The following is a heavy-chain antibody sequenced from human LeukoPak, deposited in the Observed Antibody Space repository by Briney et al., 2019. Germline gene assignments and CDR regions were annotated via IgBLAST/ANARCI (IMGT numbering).Heavy chain of an antibody. V-gene: IGHV4-34*01. CDR2: INHSGST. CDR1: GGSFSGYY. CDR3: ARVVITFYYFDY. J-gene: IGHJ4*02. Sequence: SETLSLTCAVYGGSFSGYYWSWIRQPPGKGLEWIGEINHSGSTNYNPSLKSRVTISVDTSKNRFSLKLSSVTAADTAVYYCARVVITFYYFDYWGQGTLVTVSS. D-gene: IGHD3-22*01.